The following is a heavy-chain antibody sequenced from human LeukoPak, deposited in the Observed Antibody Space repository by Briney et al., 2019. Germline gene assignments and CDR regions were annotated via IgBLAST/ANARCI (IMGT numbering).Heavy chain of an antibody. Sequence: GGSLRLSCAASGFTFSNARMCWVRQAPGKGLEWVGRIKSKTDGGTTDYAAPVEGRFTTSRDDSKNTLYLQMNSLKTEDTAVYYCTTDGDYAAFDIWGQGTMVTDSS. CDR3: TTDGDYAAFDI. J-gene: IGHJ3*02. CDR1: GFTFSNAR. D-gene: IGHD4-17*01. V-gene: IGHV3-15*01. CDR2: IKSKTDGGTT.